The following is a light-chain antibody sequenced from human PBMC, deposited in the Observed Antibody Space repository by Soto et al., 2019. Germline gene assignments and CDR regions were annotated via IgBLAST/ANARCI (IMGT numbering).Light chain of an antibody. Sequence: DIQITHSPSSLSASVVDRVIITCLASQDIGNDLGWFQQRPGQAPKRLIYAASSLESGVPSRFSGRRSGTEFYLTISSLQPEDFATYYCQEINHSPPGVNFGPGTKVDIK. CDR3: QEINHSPPGVN. CDR1: QDIGND. V-gene: IGKV1-17*01. CDR2: AAS. J-gene: IGKJ3*01.